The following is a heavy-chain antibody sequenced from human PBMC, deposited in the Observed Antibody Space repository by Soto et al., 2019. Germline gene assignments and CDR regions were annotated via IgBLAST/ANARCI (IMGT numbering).Heavy chain of an antibody. D-gene: IGHD1-20*01. Sequence: SETQSLTCTVSGGSISSYYWSWIRQPPGKGLEWIGYIYYSGITNYNPSLKSRVTISVDTSKNQFSLKLSSVTAADTAVYYCARYKSNYYYGMDVWGQGTTVTVSS. CDR1: GGSISSYY. J-gene: IGHJ6*02. CDR3: ARYKSNYYYGMDV. V-gene: IGHV4-59*01. CDR2: IYYSGIT.